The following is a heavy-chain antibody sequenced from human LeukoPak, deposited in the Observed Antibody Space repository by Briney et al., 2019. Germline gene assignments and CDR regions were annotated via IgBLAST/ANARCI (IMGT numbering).Heavy chain of an antibody. D-gene: IGHD2-2*01. J-gene: IGHJ4*02. Sequence: PGGSLRLSCAASEFSVGSNYTTWVRQAPGKGLEWVSLIYSGGSTYYADSVKGRFTISRDNSKNTLYLQMNSLRTEDTAVYYCAKDATSFDIVVVPAAIPDYWGQGTLVTVSS. CDR1: EFSVGSNY. V-gene: IGHV3-66*01. CDR2: IYSGGST. CDR3: AKDATSFDIVVVPAAIPDY.